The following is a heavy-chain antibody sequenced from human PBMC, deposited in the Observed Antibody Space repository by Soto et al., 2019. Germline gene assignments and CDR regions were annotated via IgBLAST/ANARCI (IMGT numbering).Heavy chain of an antibody. V-gene: IGHV2-5*02. J-gene: IGHJ4*02. D-gene: IGHD3-16*01. CDR3: AHKGGGDRILDY. CDR2: IYWDGYK. Sequence: QITLKESGPTLVKPTQTLTLTCTFSGFSLSTRGVGVGWIRQPPGKALEWLALIYWDGYKHYSPSLESRLTTTEDTSKNPVVLTMTNMDPVDTATYYRAHKGGGDRILDYWGQGTLVTVSS. CDR1: GFSLSTRGVG.